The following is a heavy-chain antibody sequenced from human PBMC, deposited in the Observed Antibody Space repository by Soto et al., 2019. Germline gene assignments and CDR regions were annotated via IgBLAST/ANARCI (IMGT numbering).Heavy chain of an antibody. CDR3: ARDYDFWSGYYFYGMDV. J-gene: IGHJ6*02. CDR2: IIPIFGTA. D-gene: IGHD3-3*01. CDR1: GGTFSSYA. Sequence: SVKVSCKASGGTFSSYAISWVRQAPGQGLELMGGIIPIFGTANYAQKFQGRVTITAXXXXXXAXMXLXXLXSEDTAVYYCARDYDFWSGYYFYGMDVWG. V-gene: IGHV1-69*13.